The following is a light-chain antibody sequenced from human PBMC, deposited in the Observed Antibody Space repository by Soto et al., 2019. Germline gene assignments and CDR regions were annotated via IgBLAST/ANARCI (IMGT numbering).Light chain of an antibody. J-gene: IGKJ1*01. CDR2: GVS. CDR3: QQYGTSPRT. V-gene: IGKV3-20*01. Sequence: EIVLTQSPGTLSLSPGERATLSCRASQSVRSSYLAWYQQKLGQAPRLLIYGVSNRATGIPDRFSGSRSGTDFTLTISRLESEDFALYYFQQYGTSPRTFGQGPKVEIK. CDR1: QSVRSSY.